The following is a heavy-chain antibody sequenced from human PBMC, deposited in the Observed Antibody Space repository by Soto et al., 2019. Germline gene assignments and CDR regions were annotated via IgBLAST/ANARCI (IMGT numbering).Heavy chain of an antibody. Sequence: ASVKVSCKASGGTFSSYAISWVRQAPGQGLEWMGGIIPIFGTANYAQKFQGRVTITADEPTSTAYMELSSLRSEDTAVYYCARPPQTPDAAFDIWAQETMVPVS. J-gene: IGHJ3*02. CDR1: GGTFSSYA. CDR3: ARPPQTPDAAFDI. CDR2: IIPIFGTA. V-gene: IGHV1-69*13.